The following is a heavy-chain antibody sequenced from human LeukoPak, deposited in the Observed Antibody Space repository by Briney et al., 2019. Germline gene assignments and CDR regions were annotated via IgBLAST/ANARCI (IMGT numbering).Heavy chain of an antibody. D-gene: IGHD2-2*02. CDR1: GYTFTTYG. J-gene: IGHJ4*02. V-gene: IGHV1-18*01. CDR3: ARELYGRFEY. Sequence: ASVKVSCKASGYTFTTYGISWVRQAPGQGLECMGWINPYNGNTNYAQKLQGRVTMTTDTSTSTAYMELRSLRSDDTAVYYCARELYGRFEYWGQGTLVSVSS. CDR2: INPYNGNT.